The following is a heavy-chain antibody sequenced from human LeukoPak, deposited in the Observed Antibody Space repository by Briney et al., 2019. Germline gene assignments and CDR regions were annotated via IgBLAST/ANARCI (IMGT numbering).Heavy chain of an antibody. CDR2: IYYSGGT. J-gene: IGHJ4*02. CDR3: ARDQGRWLVRTFDY. V-gene: IGHV4-39*07. D-gene: IGHD6-19*01. CDR1: DGSISSSSYY. Sequence: SETLSLTCTVSDGSISSSSYYWGWIRQPPGKGLEWIGNIYYSGGTYYNPSLKSRVTISVDTSKNQFSLKLSSVTAADTAVYYCARDQGRWLVRTFDYWGQGTLVTVSS.